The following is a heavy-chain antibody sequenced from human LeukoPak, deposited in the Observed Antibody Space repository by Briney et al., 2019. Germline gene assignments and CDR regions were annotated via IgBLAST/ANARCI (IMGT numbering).Heavy chain of an antibody. CDR3: ARRRRLGYCTNGVCYRGQYRSLYYFDY. Sequence: SETLSPTCAVYGGSFSGYYWSWIRQPPGKGLEWIGEINHSGSTNYNPSLKSRVTISVDTSKNQFSLKLSSVTAADTAVYYCARRRRLGYCTNGVCYRGQYRSLYYFDYWGQGTLVTVSS. D-gene: IGHD2-8*01. V-gene: IGHV4-34*01. CDR2: INHSGST. CDR1: GGSFSGYY. J-gene: IGHJ4*02.